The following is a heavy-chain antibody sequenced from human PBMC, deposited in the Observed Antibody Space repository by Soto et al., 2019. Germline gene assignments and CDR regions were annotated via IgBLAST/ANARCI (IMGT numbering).Heavy chain of an antibody. D-gene: IGHD2-21*01. Sequence: GSVKVYFKVSGYALTELHMNSVRQAPGKGLEWMGGFDLEDGQRIYAQRFQDRITMTEDTSTETAYMELSSLRSDDTAVYYCATDPAELWNYWGQGTLVTVSS. CDR1: GYALTELH. CDR3: ATDPAELWNY. V-gene: IGHV1-24*01. CDR2: FDLEDGQR. J-gene: IGHJ4*02.